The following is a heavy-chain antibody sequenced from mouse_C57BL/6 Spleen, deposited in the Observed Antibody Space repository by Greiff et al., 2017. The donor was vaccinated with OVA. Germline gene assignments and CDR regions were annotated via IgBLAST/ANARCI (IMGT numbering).Heavy chain of an antibody. CDR3: ARSLITTVVSEGFAY. V-gene: IGHV1-52*01. CDR1: GYTFTSYW. Sequence: VQLQQPGAELVRPGSSVKLSCKASGYTFTSYWMPWVKQRPIQGLEWIGTIDPSDSDTHYNQKFKDKATLTVDKSSSTAYMQLSCLTSEDSAVYYCARSLITTVVSEGFAYWGQGTLGTVSA. J-gene: IGHJ3*01. D-gene: IGHD1-1*01. CDR2: IDPSDSDT.